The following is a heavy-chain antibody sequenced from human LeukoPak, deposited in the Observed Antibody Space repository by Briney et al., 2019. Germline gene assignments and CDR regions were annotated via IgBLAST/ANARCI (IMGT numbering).Heavy chain of an antibody. D-gene: IGHD2-2*02. CDR3: ASAKLVPAAINY. V-gene: IGHV3-21*01. J-gene: IGHJ4*02. CDR2: ISSSSSYI. Sequence: GGSLRLSCAASGFTFSSYSMNWVRQAPGKGLEWVSSISSSSSYIYYADSVKGRFTISRDNAKNSLYLQMNSLRAEDTAVYCCASAKLVPAAINYWGQGTLVTVSS. CDR1: GFTFSSYS.